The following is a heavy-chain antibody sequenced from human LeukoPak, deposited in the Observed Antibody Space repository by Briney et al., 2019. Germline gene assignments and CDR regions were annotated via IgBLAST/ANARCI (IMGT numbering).Heavy chain of an antibody. CDR3: ARDGYGSGSYYFDY. Sequence: SETLSLTCTVSGGSISSYYWSWIRQPAGKGLEWIGRIYTCGSTNYNPSLKSRVTMSVDTSKNQFSLKLSSVTAADTAVYYCARDGYGSGSYYFDYWGQGTLVTVSS. CDR1: GGSISSYY. D-gene: IGHD3-10*01. V-gene: IGHV4-4*07. CDR2: IYTCGST. J-gene: IGHJ4*02.